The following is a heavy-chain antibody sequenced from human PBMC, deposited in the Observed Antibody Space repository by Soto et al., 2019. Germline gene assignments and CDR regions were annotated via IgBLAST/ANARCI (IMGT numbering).Heavy chain of an antibody. CDR2: IIPIFGTA. CDR1: GGTFSSYA. D-gene: IGHD4-4*01. J-gene: IGHJ6*02. V-gene: IGHV1-69*13. Sequence: GASVKVSCKASGGTFSSYAISWVRQAPGQRLEWMGGIIPIFGTANYAQKFQGRVTITADESTSTAYMGLSSLRSEDTAVYYCARAIEYSNYVFGGLYGMDVWGQGTTVTVSS. CDR3: ARAIEYSNYVFGGLYGMDV.